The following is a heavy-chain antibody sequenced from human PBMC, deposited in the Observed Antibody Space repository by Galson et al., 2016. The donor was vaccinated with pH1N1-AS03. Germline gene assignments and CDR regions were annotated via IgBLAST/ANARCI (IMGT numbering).Heavy chain of an antibody. V-gene: IGHV3-74*01. Sequence: SLRLSCAASGFIFNNHWMHWVRQPPGEGLVWVSRIDNDGRNTDYADSVKGRFIISRDNAKNTLYLEMNSLRGEETSVYYCARDGTRGDACDIWGQGTMVTVSP. CDR1: GFIFNNHW. CDR3: ARDGTRGDACDI. J-gene: IGHJ3*02. CDR2: IDNDGRNT. D-gene: IGHD1-1*01.